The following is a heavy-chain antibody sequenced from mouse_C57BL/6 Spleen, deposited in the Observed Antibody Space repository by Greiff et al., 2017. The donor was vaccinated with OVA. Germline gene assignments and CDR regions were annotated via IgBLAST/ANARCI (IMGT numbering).Heavy chain of an antibody. CDR2: ISSGGSYT. Sequence: EVKLVESGGDLVKPGGSLKLSCAASGFTFSSYGMSWVRQTPDKRLEWVATISSGGSYTYYPDSVKGRFTISRDNAKNTLYLQMSSLKSEDTAMYYCARHGTGGGYFDVWGTGTTVTVSS. V-gene: IGHV5-6*02. D-gene: IGHD4-1*01. CDR3: ARHGTGGGYFDV. CDR1: GFTFSSYG. J-gene: IGHJ1*03.